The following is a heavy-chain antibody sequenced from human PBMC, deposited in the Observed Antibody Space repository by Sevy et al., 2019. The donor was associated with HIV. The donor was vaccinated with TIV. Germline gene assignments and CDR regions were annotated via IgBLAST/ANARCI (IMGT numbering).Heavy chain of an antibody. CDR1: GGSISRYY. CDR3: ARDRVQAAGHFDY. V-gene: IGHV4-59*01. D-gene: IGHD6-13*01. Sequence: ETLSLTCTVSGGSISRYYWSWIRQPPGKGLEWIADIYSTGSTNYNPSLKSRVIMSIDTSKNQFSLKLTSVTAADTATYYCARDRVQAAGHFDYWGQGTLVTVSS. CDR2: IYSTGST. J-gene: IGHJ4*02.